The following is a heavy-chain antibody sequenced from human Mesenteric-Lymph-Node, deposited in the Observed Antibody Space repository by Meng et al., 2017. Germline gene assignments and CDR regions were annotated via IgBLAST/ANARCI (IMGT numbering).Heavy chain of an antibody. Sequence: QVQLQESGHGRVQPSQTLSLTCTVSGGSISSGDYYWSWIRQPPGKGLEWIGYIYYSGSTYSNASLKSRVTISIDRSKNQFSLKLSSVTAADTAVYYCARDRKHYGERGWFDPWGQGTLVTVSS. D-gene: IGHD4-17*01. J-gene: IGHJ5*02. CDR1: GGSISSGDYY. V-gene: IGHV4-30-4*01. CDR2: IYYSGST. CDR3: ARDRKHYGERGWFDP.